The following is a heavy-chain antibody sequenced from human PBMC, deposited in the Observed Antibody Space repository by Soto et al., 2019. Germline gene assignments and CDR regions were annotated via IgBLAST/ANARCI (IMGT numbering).Heavy chain of an antibody. V-gene: IGHV3-23*01. CDR3: AKLAYCGGDCYSLGAFDI. CDR2: ISGSGGST. Sequence: EVQLLESGGGLVQPGGSLRLSCAASGFTFSSYAMSWVRQAPGKGLEWVSAISGSGGSTYYADSVKGRFTISRDNSKNTLYLQMNSLRAEDTAVYYCAKLAYCGGDCYSLGAFDIWGQGTMVTVSS. D-gene: IGHD2-21*02. J-gene: IGHJ3*02. CDR1: GFTFSSYA.